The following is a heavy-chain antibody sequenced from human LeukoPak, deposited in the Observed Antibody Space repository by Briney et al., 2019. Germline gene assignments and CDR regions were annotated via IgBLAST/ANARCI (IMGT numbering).Heavy chain of an antibody. J-gene: IGHJ1*01. CDR2: MNPNRGTT. Sequence: GGSLKGSRKASLYTFTRYDINWVRHATGHRLEWMGWMNPNRGTTGSAQKLQGKVTVTRNTSITTAYMELSTLRSEDTAVYYCARGSPPYCTGDSCYSFLYFHHWGQGTLVTVSS. CDR1: LYTFTRYD. CDR3: ARGSPPYCTGDSCYSFLYFHH. D-gene: IGHD2-15*01. V-gene: IGHV1-8*01.